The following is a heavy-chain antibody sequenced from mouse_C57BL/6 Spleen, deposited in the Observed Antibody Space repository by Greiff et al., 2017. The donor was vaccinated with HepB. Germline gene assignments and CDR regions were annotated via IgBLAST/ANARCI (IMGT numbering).Heavy chain of an antibody. CDR2: INPGSGGT. Sequence: VQLQQSGAELVRPGTSVKVSCKASGYAFTNYLIEWVKQRPGQGLEWIGVINPGSGGTNYNEKFKGKATLTADKSSSTAYMQLSSLTSEDSAVYFWAREWGYSNFYAMDYWGQGTSVTVSS. J-gene: IGHJ4*01. CDR1: GYAFTNYL. CDR3: AREWGYSNFYAMDY. D-gene: IGHD2-5*01. V-gene: IGHV1-54*01.